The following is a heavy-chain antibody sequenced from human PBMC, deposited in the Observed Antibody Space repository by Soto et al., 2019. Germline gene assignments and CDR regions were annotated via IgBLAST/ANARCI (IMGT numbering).Heavy chain of an antibody. J-gene: IGHJ6*02. CDR1: GFTFSSYA. CDR3: ARPEGFYSSAFDYGMDV. D-gene: IGHD6-6*01. CDR2: ISYDGSNK. Sequence: QVQLVESGGGVVQPGRSLRLSCAASGFTFSSYAMHWVRQAPGKGLEWVAVISYDGSNKYYADSVKGRFTISRDNSKNTLYLQMNSLRAEDTAVYYCARPEGFYSSAFDYGMDVWGQGTTVTVAS. V-gene: IGHV3-30-3*01.